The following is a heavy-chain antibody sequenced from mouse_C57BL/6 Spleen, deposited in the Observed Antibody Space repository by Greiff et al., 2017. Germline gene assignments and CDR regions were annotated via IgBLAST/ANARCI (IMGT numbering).Heavy chain of an antibody. D-gene: IGHD2-3*01. CDR2: ISSGSSTI. Sequence: EVKLVESGGGLVKPGGSLKLSCAASGFTFSDYGMHWVRQAPEKGLEWVAYISSGSSTIYYADTVKGRFTISRDTAKNTLFLQMTSLRSEDTAMKYCARQDGYYGRDYWGQGTSVTVSS. V-gene: IGHV5-17*01. J-gene: IGHJ4*01. CDR1: GFTFSDYG. CDR3: ARQDGYYGRDY.